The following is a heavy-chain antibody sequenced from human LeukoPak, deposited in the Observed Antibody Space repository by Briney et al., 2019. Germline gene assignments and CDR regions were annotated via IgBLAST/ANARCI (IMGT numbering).Heavy chain of an antibody. Sequence: GASVKVSCKASGYTFTSYYMHWVRQAPGQGLEWMGIINPSGGATSYAQKFQGRLTMTRDTSASTVYMELSSLRSEDTAVYYCARDLFRAGGDYFDYWGQGTLVTVSS. CDR2: INPSGGAT. CDR3: ARDLFRAGGDYFDY. V-gene: IGHV1-46*01. CDR1: GYTFTSYY. D-gene: IGHD2-21*01. J-gene: IGHJ4*02.